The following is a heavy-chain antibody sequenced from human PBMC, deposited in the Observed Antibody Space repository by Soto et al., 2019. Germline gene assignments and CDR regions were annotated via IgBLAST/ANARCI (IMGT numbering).Heavy chain of an antibody. D-gene: IGHD3-16*01. CDR1: GVSITTSGHY. V-gene: IGHV4-31*03. CDR3: ALGMFMDV. J-gene: IGHJ6*03. Sequence: QVQLQESGPGLVKPSQTLSLSCSVSGVSITTSGHYWNWVRQRPGRGLEWIGYIESIGTTYYNPSLKTRLAMSVEPSTSQISLNLSSVTAADTALYFCALGMFMDVWGRGTTVTVSS. CDR2: IESIGTT.